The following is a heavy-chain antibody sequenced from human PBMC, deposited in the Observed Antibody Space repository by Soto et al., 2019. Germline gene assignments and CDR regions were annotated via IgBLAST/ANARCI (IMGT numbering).Heavy chain of an antibody. Sequence: SETLSLTCSVSGGSISSSSYYWAWIRQAPGKGLEWIGSINYSGKTYYNPSLKSRVTISVDTSKNWFSLKLSSMTAADKAVYYCGRLIQCSTPSCYFDNWGQGTLFTVSS. CDR2: INYSGKT. CDR3: GRLIQCSTPSCYFDN. D-gene: IGHD2-15*01. V-gene: IGHV4-39*01. CDR1: GGSISSSSYY. J-gene: IGHJ4*02.